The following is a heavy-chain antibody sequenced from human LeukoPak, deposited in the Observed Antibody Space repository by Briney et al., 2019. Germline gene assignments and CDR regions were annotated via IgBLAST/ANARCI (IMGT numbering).Heavy chain of an antibody. CDR1: GGTFSSYV. CDR2: IIPILGIA. J-gene: IGHJ4*02. Sequence: GASVKVSCMASGGTFSSYVISWVRQAPGQGLEWMGRIIPILGIANYAQKFQGRVTITADKSTSTAYMELSSLRSEDTAVYYCARAVHGGFLYYFDYWGQGTLVTVSS. D-gene: IGHD3-3*01. CDR3: ARAVHGGFLYYFDY. V-gene: IGHV1-69*04.